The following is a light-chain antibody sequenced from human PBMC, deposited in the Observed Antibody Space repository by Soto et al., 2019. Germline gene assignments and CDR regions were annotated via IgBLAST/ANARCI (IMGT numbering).Light chain of an antibody. CDR2: AAS. CDR3: LQDYTYPRT. V-gene: IGKV1-6*01. Sequence: IQMTQSPSSLSASVGDRVTITCRASQAIRDGLAWYQQKPGKAPNLLIYAASNLQSGVPSRFSGSGSGTDFTLTISSLQPEDFATYYCLQDYTYPRTFGQGTKVDI. J-gene: IGKJ1*01. CDR1: QAIRDG.